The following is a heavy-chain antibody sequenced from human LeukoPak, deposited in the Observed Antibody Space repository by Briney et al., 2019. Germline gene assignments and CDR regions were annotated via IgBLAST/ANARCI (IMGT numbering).Heavy chain of an antibody. CDR3: ARLHRYGYYHYYMDV. D-gene: IGHD5-18*01. CDR2: ISSSGSTI. CDR1: GFTFSSYE. V-gene: IGHV3-48*03. Sequence: GGSLRLSCAASGFTFSSYEMNWVRQAPGQGLEWVSYISSSGSTIYYADSVKGRFTISRDNAKNSLYLQMSSLRADDTALYFCARLHRYGYYHYYMDVWGKGTTVSVSS. J-gene: IGHJ6*03.